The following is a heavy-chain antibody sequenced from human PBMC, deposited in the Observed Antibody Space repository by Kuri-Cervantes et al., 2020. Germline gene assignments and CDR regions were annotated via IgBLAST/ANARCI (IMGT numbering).Heavy chain of an antibody. CDR1: GFTFSSYA. CDR2: ISSSSSTI. CDR3: ARGSRDGYKEFLDY. D-gene: IGHD5-24*01. Sequence: GESLKISCAASGFTFSSYAMSWVRQAPGKGLEWVSYISSSSSTIYYADSVKGRFTISRDNAKNSLYLQMNSLRDEDTAVYYSARGSRDGYKEFLDYWGQGTPVTVSS. J-gene: IGHJ4*02. V-gene: IGHV3-48*02.